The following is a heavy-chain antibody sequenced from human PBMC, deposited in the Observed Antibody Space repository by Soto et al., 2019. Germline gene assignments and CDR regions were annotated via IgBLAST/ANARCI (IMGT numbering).Heavy chain of an antibody. Sequence: NPSETLSLTCAVSGGSISSSNWWSWVRQPPGKGLEWIGEIYHSGSTNYNPSLKSRVTISVDKSKNQFSLKLSSVTAADTAVYYCAAGGQLVGTGFDYWGQGTLVTVSS. J-gene: IGHJ4*02. CDR1: GGSISSSNW. CDR3: AAGGQLVGTGFDY. CDR2: IYHSGST. V-gene: IGHV4-4*02. D-gene: IGHD6-6*01.